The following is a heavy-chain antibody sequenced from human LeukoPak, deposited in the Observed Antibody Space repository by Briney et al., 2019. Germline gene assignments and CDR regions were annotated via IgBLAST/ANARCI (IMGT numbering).Heavy chain of an antibody. CDR3: AKALYGGYNSYYFDY. CDR2: ISGSGGVI. D-gene: IGHD5-24*01. CDR1: RSPFSNYA. V-gene: IGHV3-23*01. Sequence: GGSLRPSWAASRSPFSNYAMSWVRQAPGKGLEWVSAISGSGGVIYYADSVKGRFTISRDSSKNTLYLQMNSLRPEDTAVYYCAKALYGGYNSYYFDYWGQGTLVTVSS. J-gene: IGHJ4*02.